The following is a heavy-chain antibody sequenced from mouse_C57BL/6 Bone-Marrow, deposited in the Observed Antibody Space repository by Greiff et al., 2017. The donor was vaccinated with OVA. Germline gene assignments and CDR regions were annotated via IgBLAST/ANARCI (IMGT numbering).Heavy chain of an antibody. V-gene: IGHV1-63*01. D-gene: IGHD2-2*01. CDR1: GYTFTNYW. J-gene: IGHJ1*03. CDR3: AVYGYDDFDV. Sequence: QVQLQQSGAELVRPGTSVKMSCKASGYTFTNYWIGWAKQRPGHGLEWIGDIYPGGGYTNYNEKFKGKATLTADKSSSTAYMQFSSLTSEDSAIYYCAVYGYDDFDVWGTGTTVTVSS. CDR2: IYPGGGYT.